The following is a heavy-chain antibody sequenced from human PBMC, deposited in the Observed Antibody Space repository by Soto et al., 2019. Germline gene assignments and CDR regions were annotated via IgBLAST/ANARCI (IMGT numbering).Heavy chain of an antibody. J-gene: IGHJ4*02. V-gene: IGHV3-11*06. Sequence: GGSLRLSCAASGFTFSDYYMSWIRQAPGKGLEWVSYISSSSSYTNYADSVKGRFTISRDNAKNSLYLQMNSLRAEDTAVYYCARVGIAAAGTGIDYWGQGTLVTVSS. CDR1: GFTFSDYY. D-gene: IGHD6-13*01. CDR3: ARVGIAAAGTGIDY. CDR2: ISSSSSYT.